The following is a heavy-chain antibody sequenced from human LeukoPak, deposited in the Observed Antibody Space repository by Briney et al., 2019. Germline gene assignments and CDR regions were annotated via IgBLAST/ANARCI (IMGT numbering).Heavy chain of an antibody. CDR1: GGSITIHTYY. Sequence: SETLSLTCTVSGGSITIHTYYWSWIRQPAGKGLEWIGRISTSGSTSYNPSLKSRVTISVDTSKNQFSLKLSSVTAADTAVYYCARGVYGDYANWFDPWGQGTLVTVSS. CDR3: ARGVYGDYANWFDP. V-gene: IGHV4-61*02. CDR2: ISTSGST. J-gene: IGHJ5*02. D-gene: IGHD4-17*01.